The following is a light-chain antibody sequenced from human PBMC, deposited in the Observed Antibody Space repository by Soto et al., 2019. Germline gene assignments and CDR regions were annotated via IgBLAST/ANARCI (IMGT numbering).Light chain of an antibody. Sequence: AIQMTQSPSSLSASVGDTVTITCRASQGIRRGLSWYQQKPGEAPKLLIYSASDLQGAVPSRFRGSGSGTDFTHTISSLQPEDFATYYCLQDFNFPHTFGQGTKVEV. CDR1: QGIRRG. J-gene: IGKJ1*01. CDR2: SAS. CDR3: LQDFNFPHT. V-gene: IGKV1-6*01.